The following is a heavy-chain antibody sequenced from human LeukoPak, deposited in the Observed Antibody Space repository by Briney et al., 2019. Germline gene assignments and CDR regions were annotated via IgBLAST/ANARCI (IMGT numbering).Heavy chain of an antibody. J-gene: IGHJ4*02. CDR1: GFTFSSYG. CDR3: AKEGPGIAAAGNFDY. V-gene: IGHV3-30*18. Sequence: GRSLRLSCATSGFTFSSYGMHWVRQAPGKGLEWVAVISYDGSNKYYADSVKGRFTISRDNSKNTLYLQMNSLRAEDTAVYYCAKEGPGIAAAGNFDYWGQGTLVTVSS. CDR2: ISYDGSNK. D-gene: IGHD6-13*01.